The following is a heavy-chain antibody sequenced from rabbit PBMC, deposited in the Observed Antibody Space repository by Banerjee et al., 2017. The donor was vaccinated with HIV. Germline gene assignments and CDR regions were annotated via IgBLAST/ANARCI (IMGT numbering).Heavy chain of an antibody. J-gene: IGHJ6*01. CDR2: INTATAKA. CDR1: GFSFSNKAV. V-gene: IGHV1S45*01. CDR3: ARDTSTSFSTYGMDL. Sequence: QEQLVESGGGLVQPEGSLTLTCTASGFSFSNKAVMCWVRQAPGKGLEWIACINTATAKAVYATWAKGRFTISKTSSTTVTLQMTSLTAADTATYFCARDTSTSFSTYGMDLWGQGTLVTVS. D-gene: IGHD1-1*01.